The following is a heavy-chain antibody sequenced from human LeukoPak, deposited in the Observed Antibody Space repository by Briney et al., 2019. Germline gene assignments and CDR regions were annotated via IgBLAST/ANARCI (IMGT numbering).Heavy chain of an antibody. CDR3: ARVRDVDTVYCYYYMDV. CDR2: IYYSRST. J-gene: IGHJ6*03. CDR1: GCSISSYY. V-gene: IGHV4-59*01. Sequence: SETLSLTCTGSGCSISSYYWSWLRQPPGKGLEGIRYIYYSRSTNYNPSLKSRVTISVDTSTNQFSLKLSSVAAADTAVYYYARVRDVDTVYCYYYMDVWGKGTTVTVSS. D-gene: IGHD5-18*01.